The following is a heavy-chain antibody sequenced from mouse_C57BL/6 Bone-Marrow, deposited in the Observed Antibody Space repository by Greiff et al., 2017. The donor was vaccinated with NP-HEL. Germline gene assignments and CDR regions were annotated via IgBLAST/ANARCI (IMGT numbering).Heavy chain of an antibody. V-gene: IGHV1-63*01. J-gene: IGHJ3*01. Sequence: VQLQQSGAELVRPGTSVKMSCKASGYTFTNYWIGWAKQRPGHGLEWIGDIYPGGGYTNYNEKFKGKATLTADKSTSTAYMQFSSRTSEDSAIYYYARVGGNYEGYWFAYWGQGTLVTVSA. CDR1: GYTFTNYW. CDR2: IYPGGGYT. D-gene: IGHD2-1*01. CDR3: ARVGGNYEGYWFAY.